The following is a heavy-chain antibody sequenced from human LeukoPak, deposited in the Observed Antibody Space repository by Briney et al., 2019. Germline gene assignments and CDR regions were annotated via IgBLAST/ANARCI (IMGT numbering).Heavy chain of an antibody. J-gene: IGHJ4*02. CDR3: ARTSYSSSWPIYYFDY. CDR1: GFTVSSNY. D-gene: IGHD6-13*01. V-gene: IGHV3-53*01. CDR2: IYSGGST. Sequence: PGGSLRLSCAASGFTVSSNYMSWVRQAPGKGLEWVSVIYSGGSTYYADSVKGRFTISRDNSKNTLYLQMNSLRAEDTAVYYCARTSYSSSWPIYYFDYWGQGTLVTVSS.